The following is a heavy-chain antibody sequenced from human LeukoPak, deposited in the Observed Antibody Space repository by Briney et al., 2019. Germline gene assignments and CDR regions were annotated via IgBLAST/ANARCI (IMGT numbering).Heavy chain of an antibody. Sequence: GGSLRLSCAASGFTFSSYEMNWVRQAPGKGLEWVSYISSSGSTIYYADSVKGRFTTSRDNAKNSLYLQMNSLRAEDTAVYYCARTGGYSQLFDPWGQGTLVTVSS. V-gene: IGHV3-48*03. CDR2: ISSSGSTI. CDR3: ARTGGYSQLFDP. D-gene: IGHD5-18*01. J-gene: IGHJ5*02. CDR1: GFTFSSYE.